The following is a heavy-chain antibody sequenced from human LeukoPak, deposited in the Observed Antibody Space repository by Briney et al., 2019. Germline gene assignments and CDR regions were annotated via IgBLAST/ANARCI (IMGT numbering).Heavy chain of an antibody. V-gene: IGHV1-2*02. Sequence: ASVKVSCKASGYTFIGYLMHWVRQAPGQGLEWMGWINPNSGGTNFAQKFQGRVTMTGDTSISTAYMELSRLRSDDTAVYYCTREYYGDYRVGGDYWGQGALVTVSS. D-gene: IGHD4-17*01. CDR2: INPNSGGT. J-gene: IGHJ4*02. CDR3: TREYYGDYRVGGDY. CDR1: GYTFIGYL.